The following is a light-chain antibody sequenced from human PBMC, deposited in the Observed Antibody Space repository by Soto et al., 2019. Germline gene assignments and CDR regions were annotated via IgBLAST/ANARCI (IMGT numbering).Light chain of an antibody. CDR1: QSLTSGY. J-gene: IGKJ1*01. Sequence: LTQSPGTLSLSPGESATLSCRASQSLTSGYLAWYQQKPGQAPRLVIYGASSRPIGIADRFSGSASGTEFTLTISRLEPEDFAMYYCQQYGATPWTFGQGTKVDIK. CDR2: GAS. V-gene: IGKV3-20*01. CDR3: QQYGATPWT.